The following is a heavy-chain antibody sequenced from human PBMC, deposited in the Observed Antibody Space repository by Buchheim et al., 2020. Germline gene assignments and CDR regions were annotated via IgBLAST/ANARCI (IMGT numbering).Heavy chain of an antibody. Sequence: EVQLVESGGGLVQPGGSLRLSCAASGFTLSNRWMNWVRQGPGKGLVWVSRITSDGVTRDYADSVKGRFTISRDNAKNTLYLQMNSLRVEDTAVYYCGDPDGYWGQGT. CDR2: ITSDGVTR. CDR1: GFTLSNRW. V-gene: IGHV3-74*01. J-gene: IGHJ4*02. D-gene: IGHD2-21*01. CDR3: GDPDGY.